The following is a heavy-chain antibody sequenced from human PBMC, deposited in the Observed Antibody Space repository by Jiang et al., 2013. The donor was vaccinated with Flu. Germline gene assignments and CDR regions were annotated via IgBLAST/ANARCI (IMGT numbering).Heavy chain of an antibody. V-gene: IGHV4-30-2*01. CDR1: GGVHQQWWLL. Sequence: QTLSLTCAVSGGVHQQWWLLLELDPAATRKGLEWIGYIYHSGSTYXNPSLKSRVTISVDRSKNQFSLKLSSVTAADTAVYYCARVGPGYCSSTSCLNWFDPWGQGTLVTVSS. J-gene: IGHJ5*02. D-gene: IGHD2-2*03. CDR2: IYHSGST. CDR3: ARVGPGYCSSTSCLNWFDP.